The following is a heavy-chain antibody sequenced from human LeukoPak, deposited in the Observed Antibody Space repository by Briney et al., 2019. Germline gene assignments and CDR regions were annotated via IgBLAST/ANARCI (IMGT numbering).Heavy chain of an antibody. Sequence: ASVKVSCKASGYTFTGYYMHWVRQAPGQGLEWMGWINPNSGGINYAQKFQGRVTMTRDTSISTAYMELSRLRSDDTAVYYCARDFSIAAAGEGYWGQGTLVTVSS. CDR3: ARDFSIAAAGEGY. CDR1: GYTFTGYY. V-gene: IGHV1-2*02. J-gene: IGHJ4*02. CDR2: INPNSGGI. D-gene: IGHD6-13*01.